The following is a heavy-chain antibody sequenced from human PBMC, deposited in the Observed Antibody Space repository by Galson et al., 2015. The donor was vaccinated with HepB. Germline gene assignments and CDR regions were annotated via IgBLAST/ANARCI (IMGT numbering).Heavy chain of an antibody. J-gene: IGHJ4*02. CDR3: AKGWGDLDY. D-gene: IGHD2-21*02. V-gene: IGHV3-30*18. CDR2: ISYDGSVT. CDR1: GFTFSTYG. Sequence: SLRLSCAVSGFTFSTYGMHWARQAPGKGLDWVAVISYDGSVTYYADSVKGRFTISRDNSKNTLYLQMHSLRAEDTAVYYCAKGWGDLDYWGQGTLVTVSS.